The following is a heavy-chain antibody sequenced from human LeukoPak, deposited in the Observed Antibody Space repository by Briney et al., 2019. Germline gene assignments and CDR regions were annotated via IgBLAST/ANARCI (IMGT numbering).Heavy chain of an antibody. J-gene: IGHJ4*02. Sequence: SETLSLTCAVYGGSFSGYYWNWIRQPPGKGLEWIGEINQSGSTNYNPSLKSRVTISFDTSKNQFSLKLSSVTAADTAVYYCARRVSGWTFRFDYWGQGTLVTVSS. CDR1: GGSFSGYY. CDR2: INQSGST. V-gene: IGHV4-34*01. D-gene: IGHD6-19*01. CDR3: ARRVSGWTFRFDY.